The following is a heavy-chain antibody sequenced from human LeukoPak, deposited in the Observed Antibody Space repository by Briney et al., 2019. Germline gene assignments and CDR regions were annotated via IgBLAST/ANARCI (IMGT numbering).Heavy chain of an antibody. Sequence: QPGGSLRLSCAASGFTFSSYAMSWVRQAPGKGLEWVSAISGSGGSTYYANSVKGRFTISRDNSKNTLYLQMNSLRAEDTAVYYCAKADYDFWSGYFQGWGQGTLVTVSS. J-gene: IGHJ4*02. CDR3: AKADYDFWSGYFQG. V-gene: IGHV3-23*01. D-gene: IGHD3-3*01. CDR2: ISGSGGST. CDR1: GFTFSSYA.